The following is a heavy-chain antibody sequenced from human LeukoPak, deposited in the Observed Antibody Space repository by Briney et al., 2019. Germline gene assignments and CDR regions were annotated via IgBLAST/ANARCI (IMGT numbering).Heavy chain of an antibody. CDR1: GCTFTSYG. J-gene: IGHJ4*02. CDR3: ARRGPYGDYVDY. Sequence: ASVKVSCKASGCTFTSYGISWVRQAPGQGLEWMGWISAYNGNTNYAQKLQGRVTMTTDTSTSTAYMELRSLRPDDTAVYYCARRGPYGDYVDYWGQGTLVTVSS. V-gene: IGHV1-18*01. D-gene: IGHD4-17*01. CDR2: ISAYNGNT.